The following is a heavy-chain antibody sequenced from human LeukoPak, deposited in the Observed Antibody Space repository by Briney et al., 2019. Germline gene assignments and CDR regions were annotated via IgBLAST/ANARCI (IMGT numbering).Heavy chain of an antibody. V-gene: IGHV4-61*01. J-gene: IGHJ6*03. CDR2: IYYSGST. Sequence: SSETLSLTCTVSGGSISSGSYYWSWIRQPPGKGLEWIGYIYYSGSTNYNPSLKSRVTISVDTSKNQFSLKLSSVTAADTAVYYCARVDPYTGGSYYGLYYYYYYMDVWGKGTTVTVSS. D-gene: IGHD1-26*01. CDR3: ARVDPYTGGSYYGLYYYYYYMDV. CDR1: GGSISSGSYY.